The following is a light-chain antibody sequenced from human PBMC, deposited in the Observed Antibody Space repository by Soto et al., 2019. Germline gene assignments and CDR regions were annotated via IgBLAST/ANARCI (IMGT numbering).Light chain of an antibody. Sequence: QSALTQPRSVSGSPGQSVTISCTGTSSDVGGYEHVSWYQQHPGKAPKILIYDVSKRPSGVPDRFSGSKSGNTASLTISGLQAEDEADYYCCSYAGSYTYVFGTETKLTVL. V-gene: IGLV2-11*01. CDR3: CSYAGSYTYV. J-gene: IGLJ1*01. CDR2: DVS. CDR1: SSDVGGYEH.